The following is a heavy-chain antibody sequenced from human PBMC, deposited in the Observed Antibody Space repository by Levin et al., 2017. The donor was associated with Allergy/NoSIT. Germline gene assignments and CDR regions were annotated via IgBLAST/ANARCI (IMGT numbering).Heavy chain of an antibody. CDR3: ARHTMVWGVITPCHFDY. D-gene: IGHD3-10*01. V-gene: IGHV4-39*01. J-gene: IGHJ4*02. CDR1: GGSISSSSDY. CDR2: IYHTGST. Sequence: SETLSLTCTVSGGSISSSSDYWGWIRQPPGKGLEWIGSIYHTGSTYYNPSLRSRVTISVDTSKNQFSLKLSSVTAADTAVYYCARHTMVWGVITPCHFDYWGQGTLVTVSS.